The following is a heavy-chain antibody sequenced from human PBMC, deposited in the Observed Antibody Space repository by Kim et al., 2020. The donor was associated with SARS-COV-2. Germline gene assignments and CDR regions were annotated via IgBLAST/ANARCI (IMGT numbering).Heavy chain of an antibody. CDR2: ISGSGGST. Sequence: GGSLRLSCAASGFTFSSYAMSWVRQAPGKGLEWVSAISGSGGSTYYADSVKGRFTISRDNSKNTLYLQMNSLRAEDTAVYYCAKKTGRVVRGVIIEGDYWGQGTLVTVSS. V-gene: IGHV3-23*01. D-gene: IGHD3-10*01. CDR1: GFTFSSYA. J-gene: IGHJ4*02. CDR3: AKKTGRVVRGVIIEGDY.